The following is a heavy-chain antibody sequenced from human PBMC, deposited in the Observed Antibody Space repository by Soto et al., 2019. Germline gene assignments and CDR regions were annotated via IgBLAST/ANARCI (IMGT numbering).Heavy chain of an antibody. D-gene: IGHD5-18*01. CDR1: GYTFTGYY. J-gene: IGHJ6*02. V-gene: IGHV1-69*01. Sequence: QVQLVQSGAEVKKPGASVKVSCKASGYTFTGYYMHWVRQAPGQGLEWMGGIIPIFGTANYAQKFQGRVTITADESTSTAYMELSSLRSEDTAVYYCARGGKEILLWLHDYYYGMDVWGQGTTVTVSS. CDR2: IIPIFGTA. CDR3: ARGGKEILLWLHDYYYGMDV.